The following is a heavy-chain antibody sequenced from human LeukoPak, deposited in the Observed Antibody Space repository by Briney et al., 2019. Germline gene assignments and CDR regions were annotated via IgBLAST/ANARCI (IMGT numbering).Heavy chain of an antibody. V-gene: IGHV1-69*13. J-gene: IGHJ3*02. CDR2: IIPIFGTA. CDR1: GGTFSSYA. Sequence: SVKVSCKASGGTFSSYAISWVRQAPGQGLEWMGGIIPIFGTANYAQKFQGRVTITADESTSTAYMELSSLRSEDTAVYYCARGSYSSSSRIRHDAFDIWGQGTMVTVSS. D-gene: IGHD6-6*01. CDR3: ARGSYSSSSRIRHDAFDI.